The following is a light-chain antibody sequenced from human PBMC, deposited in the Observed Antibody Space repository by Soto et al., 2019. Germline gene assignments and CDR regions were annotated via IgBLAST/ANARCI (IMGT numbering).Light chain of an antibody. CDR1: QSVSSN. CDR2: GAS. Sequence: ETVMTQSPATLSVSPGERATLSCRASQSVSSNLAWYQQKPGQDPRLLISGASTRATGIPARFSGRGSGTEFTLSISSLQSEDFAVYYCQQYNNWYTFGQGTKLEIK. CDR3: QQYNNWYT. J-gene: IGKJ2*01. V-gene: IGKV3-15*01.